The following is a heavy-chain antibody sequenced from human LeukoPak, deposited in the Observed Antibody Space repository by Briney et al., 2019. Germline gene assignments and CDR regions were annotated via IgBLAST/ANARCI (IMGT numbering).Heavy chain of an antibody. CDR2: INPNSGGT. Sequence: ASVKVSCKASGYTFTGYYMHWVRQAPGQGLEWMGWINPNSGGTNYAQKFQGRVTMTRDTSISTAYMELSRLRSDDTAVYYCARTLLRSNWLDPWSQGTLVTVSS. J-gene: IGHJ5*02. CDR3: ARTLLRSNWLDP. V-gene: IGHV1-2*02. D-gene: IGHD3-3*01. CDR1: GYTFTGYY.